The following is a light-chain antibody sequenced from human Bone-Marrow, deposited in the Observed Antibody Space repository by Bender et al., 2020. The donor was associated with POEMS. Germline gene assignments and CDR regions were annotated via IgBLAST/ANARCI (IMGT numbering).Light chain of an antibody. CDR2: SNY. V-gene: IGLV1-47*02. CDR3: AAWDDRLSGVL. CDR1: DSNFGGNN. Sequence: QSVLTQPPSASGTPGQSVIISCSGTDSNFGGNNVNWYQHLPGTAPRLVVYSNYQRPSGVPDRFSGSRSDTSASLAISGLRSEDEANYFCAAWDDRLSGVLFGEGTKVTVL. J-gene: IGLJ2*01.